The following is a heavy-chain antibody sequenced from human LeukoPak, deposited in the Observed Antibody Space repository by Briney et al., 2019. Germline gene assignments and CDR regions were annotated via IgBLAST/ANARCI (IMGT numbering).Heavy chain of an antibody. V-gene: IGHV4-61*02. D-gene: IGHD2-15*01. J-gene: IGHJ5*02. Sequence: SETLSLTCTVSGGSIKSASYSWTWIRQPAGKGLEWIGRIYTSGRTDYNPSLKSRVTMSVDTSKNQFSLKLSSVTAADTAVYYCARLTFRNWWGPNWFDPWGQGTLVTVSS. CDR2: IYTSGRT. CDR3: ARLTFRNWWGPNWFDP. CDR1: GGSIKSASYS.